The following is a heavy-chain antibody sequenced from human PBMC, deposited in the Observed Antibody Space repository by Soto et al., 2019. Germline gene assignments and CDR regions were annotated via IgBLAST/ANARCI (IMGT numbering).Heavy chain of an antibody. J-gene: IGHJ4*01. CDR1: GFTFSSYA. CDR3: AGWNYDY. Sequence: GGSLRLSCAASGFTFSSYAMSWVRQAPGKGLEWVSAISGSGGSTYYADSVKGRFTISRDDSKNTLYLQMDSLRPEDTAQYYCAGWNYDYWGHGTQVTVSS. CDR2: ISGSGGST. D-gene: IGHD1-7*01. V-gene: IGHV3-23*01.